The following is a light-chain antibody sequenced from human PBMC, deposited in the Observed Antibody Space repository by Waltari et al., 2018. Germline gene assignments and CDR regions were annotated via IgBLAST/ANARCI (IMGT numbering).Light chain of an antibody. Sequence: EIVMTQSPATLSVSPGERATLSCRASQSVSSNLAWYQQKPGQAPGLLIYGASTRATGIPARVSGSGSGTEFTLTISSLQSEDFVVYYCQQYNNWPKTFGQGTKVEIK. J-gene: IGKJ1*01. V-gene: IGKV3-15*01. CDR2: GAS. CDR3: QQYNNWPKT. CDR1: QSVSSN.